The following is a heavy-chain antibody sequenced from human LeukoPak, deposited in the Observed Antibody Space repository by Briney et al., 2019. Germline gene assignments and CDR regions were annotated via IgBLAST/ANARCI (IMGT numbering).Heavy chain of an antibody. D-gene: IGHD5-12*01. CDR1: GFTFSDYW. J-gene: IGHJ4*02. V-gene: IGHV3-74*01. Sequence: PGGSLRLSCAASGFTFSDYWMHWVRQAPGKGPVWVSRINSDGTTTTYADSVKGRFTISRDNAKNSLYLQMNSLRAEDTAVYYCARGAVATILYWGQGTLVTVSS. CDR2: INSDGTTT. CDR3: ARGAVATILY.